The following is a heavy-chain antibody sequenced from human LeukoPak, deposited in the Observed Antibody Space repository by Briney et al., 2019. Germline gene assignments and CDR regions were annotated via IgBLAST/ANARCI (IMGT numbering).Heavy chain of an antibody. CDR2: ISYDGSNK. V-gene: IGHV3-30-3*01. CDR1: GFTFSSYA. Sequence: GGSLRLSCAASGFTFSSYAMHWVRQAPGKGLEWVAVISYDGSNKYYADSVKGRFTISRDNSKNTLYLQMNSLRAEDTAVHYCAREWELQAFDSWGQGTLVTVSS. CDR3: AREWELQAFDS. D-gene: IGHD1-26*01. J-gene: IGHJ5*01.